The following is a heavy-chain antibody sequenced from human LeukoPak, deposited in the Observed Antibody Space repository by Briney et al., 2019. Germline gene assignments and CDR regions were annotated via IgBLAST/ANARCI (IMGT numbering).Heavy chain of an antibody. CDR3: ARGRGIAAAGSGAGSYYYYMDV. Sequence: ASVKVSCKASGYTFTSYAMNWVRQAPGQGLEWMGWINTNTGNPTYAQGFTGRFVFSLDTSVSTAYLQISSLKAEDTAVYYCARGRGIAAAGSGAGSYYYYMDVWGKGTTVTVSS. J-gene: IGHJ6*03. CDR2: INTNTGNP. CDR1: GYTFTSYA. V-gene: IGHV7-4-1*02. D-gene: IGHD6-13*01.